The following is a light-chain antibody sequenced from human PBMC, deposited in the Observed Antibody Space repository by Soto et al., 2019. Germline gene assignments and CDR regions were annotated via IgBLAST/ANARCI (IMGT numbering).Light chain of an antibody. CDR2: EVS. CDR1: SSDVGGYNY. Sequence: QSALTQPPSASGSPGQSVTISCTGTSSDVGGYNYVSWYQQHPGKAPKLMISEVSKRPSGVPDRFSGSKSGNTASLTVSVLQAEAEADYYCSSFAGNNNLVFGGGTKLTVL. CDR3: SSFAGNNNLV. J-gene: IGLJ2*01. V-gene: IGLV2-8*01.